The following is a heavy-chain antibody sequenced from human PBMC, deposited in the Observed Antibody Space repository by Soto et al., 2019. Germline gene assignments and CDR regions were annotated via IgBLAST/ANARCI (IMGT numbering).Heavy chain of an antibody. V-gene: IGHV1-69*13. J-gene: IGHJ6*02. CDR3: ARVDTAMVKSNYYYYGMDV. CDR1: GGTFSSHA. Sequence: ASVKVSCKAPGGTFSSHAISWVRQAPGQGLEWMGGISPIFGTANYAQKFQGRVTINADESTSTAYMELSSLRSEDTAVYYCARVDTAMVKSNYYYYGMDVWGQGTTVTVSS. CDR2: ISPIFGTA. D-gene: IGHD5-18*01.